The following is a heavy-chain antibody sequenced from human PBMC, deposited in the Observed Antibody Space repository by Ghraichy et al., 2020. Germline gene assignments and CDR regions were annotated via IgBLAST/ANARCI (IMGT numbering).Heavy chain of an antibody. CDR2: ITTSSRSI. J-gene: IGHJ6*02. Sequence: VGSLRLSCVGSGFTLSNYNMNWVRQSPGKGLEWISYITTSSRSIFYADSVKGRFTISRDNAKNSLSLQMNSLRDEDTAIYYCARASRVVRFYYYDGMDVWGQGTTVTVSS. CDR1: GFTLSNYN. D-gene: IGHD2-21*01. CDR3: ARASRVVRFYYYDGMDV. V-gene: IGHV3-48*02.